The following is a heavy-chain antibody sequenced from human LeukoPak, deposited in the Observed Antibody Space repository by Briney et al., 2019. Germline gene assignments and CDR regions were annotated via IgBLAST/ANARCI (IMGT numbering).Heavy chain of an antibody. CDR1: GFAFTNAW. D-gene: IGHD3-3*01. CDR3: ARDPLATIRFLEWYFDY. CDR2: IWYDGSNK. Sequence: GGSLRLSCAASGFAFTNAWMSWVRQAPGKGLEWVAVIWYDGSNKYYADSVKGRFTISRDNSKNTLYLQMNSLRAEDTAVYYCARDPLATIRFLEWYFDYWGQGTLVTVSS. J-gene: IGHJ4*02. V-gene: IGHV3-33*08.